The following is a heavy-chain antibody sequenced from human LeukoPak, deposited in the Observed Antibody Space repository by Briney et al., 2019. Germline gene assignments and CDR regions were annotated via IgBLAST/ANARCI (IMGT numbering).Heavy chain of an antibody. J-gene: IGHJ2*01. CDR2: IYYSGST. Sequence: SETLSLTCTVSGDSISGSKYYWGWIRQPPGKGLEWIGSIYYSGSTYYNPSLKSRVTISVDTSKNQFSLNLNSVTAADTAVYYCATNRTEYGSGSYYHTGYFDLWGRGTLVTVSS. CDR3: ATNRTEYGSGSYYHTGYFDL. CDR1: GDSISGSKYY. V-gene: IGHV4-39*01. D-gene: IGHD3-10*01.